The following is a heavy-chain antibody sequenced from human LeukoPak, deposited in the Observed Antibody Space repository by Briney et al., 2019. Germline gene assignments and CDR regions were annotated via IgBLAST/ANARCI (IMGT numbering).Heavy chain of an antibody. D-gene: IGHD3-10*02. CDR1: GGSISSYY. Sequence: SETLSLTCTVSGGSISSYYWSWIRQPPGKGLEWIGYIYYSGSTYYNPSLKSRVTISVDTSKNQFSLKLTSVTAADTAVYYCARQYFLILSLYYFDYWGQGTLVTVSS. J-gene: IGHJ4*02. CDR3: ARQYFLILSLYYFDY. CDR2: IYYSGST. V-gene: IGHV4-59*08.